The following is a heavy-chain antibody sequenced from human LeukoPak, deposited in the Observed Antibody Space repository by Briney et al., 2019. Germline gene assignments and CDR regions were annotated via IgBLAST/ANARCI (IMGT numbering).Heavy chain of an antibody. CDR1: GFTFSSYW. CDR3: ARDSWIQLWSRRYYYMDV. Sequence: GGSLRLSCAASGFTFSSYWMSWVRQAPGKGLEWVSYISISSSTMYYADSVKGRFTISRDNAKNSLYLQMNSLRAEDTAVYYCARDSWIQLWSRRYYYMDVWGKGTTVTVSS. V-gene: IGHV3-48*01. CDR2: ISISSSTM. D-gene: IGHD5-18*01. J-gene: IGHJ6*03.